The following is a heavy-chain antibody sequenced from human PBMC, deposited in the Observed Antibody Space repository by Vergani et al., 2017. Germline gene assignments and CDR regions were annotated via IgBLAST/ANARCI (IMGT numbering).Heavy chain of an antibody. CDR1: GFTFSSYG. V-gene: IGHV3-30*03. CDR2: ISYDGSNK. J-gene: IGHJ4*02. CDR3: VSGWDY. Sequence: QVQLVESGGGVVQPGRSLRLSCAASGFTFSSYGMHWVRQAPGKGLEWVAVISYDGSNKYYADSVKGRFTISRDNSKNTLYLQMNILRAEDTAVYYCVSGWDYWGQGTLVTVSS. D-gene: IGHD6-19*01.